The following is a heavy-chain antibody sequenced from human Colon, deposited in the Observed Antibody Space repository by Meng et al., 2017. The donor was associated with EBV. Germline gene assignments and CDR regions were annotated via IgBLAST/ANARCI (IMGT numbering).Heavy chain of an antibody. D-gene: IGHD4-17*01. J-gene: IGHJ4*02. CDR1: GGFLDNSDYF. CDR3: ARHVYGDSYGF. CDR2: VRYSGTA. V-gene: IGHV4-39*01. Sequence: QLQLQGSGQGLVKPSEPLSLTCTVSGGFLDNSDYFWDWIRQPPGKGLEWIGSVRYSGTAYYNPSLTSRVTISVDTSKNQFSLNLSSLTAADTAVYYCARHVYGDSYGFWGQGTLVTVSS.